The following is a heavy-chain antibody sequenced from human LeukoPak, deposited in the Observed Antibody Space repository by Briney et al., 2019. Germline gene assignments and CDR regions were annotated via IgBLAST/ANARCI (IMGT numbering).Heavy chain of an antibody. CDR1: GGSISSSDR. J-gene: IGHJ4*02. CDR3: ARGKYYFDY. V-gene: IGHV4-4*02. Sequence: PSGTLSLTCTVSGGSISSSDRWSWVRQPPGKGLEWIGYMYYSGNTNYNPSLKSRLTTSLDTSKNQFSLKLSSVTAADTAVYYCARGKYYFDYWGQGTLVTVSA. CDR2: MYYSGNT.